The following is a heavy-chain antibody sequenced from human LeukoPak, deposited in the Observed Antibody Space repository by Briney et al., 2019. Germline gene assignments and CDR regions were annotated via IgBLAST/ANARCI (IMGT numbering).Heavy chain of an antibody. V-gene: IGHV4-59*02. CDR2: IYYSGSS. J-gene: IGHJ6*03. CDR3: ARVPRSYYYYYYMDV. CDR1: GFTVSSNY. Sequence: GSLRLSCAASGFTVSSNYMSWVRQAPGKGLEWLGYIYYSGSSNYNPSLKSRVTMSADTSKNQFSLKLSSVTAADTAVYYCARVPRSYYYYYYMDVWGKGTRSPSP.